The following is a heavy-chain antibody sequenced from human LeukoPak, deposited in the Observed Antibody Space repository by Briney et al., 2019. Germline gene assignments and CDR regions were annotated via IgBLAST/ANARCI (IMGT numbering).Heavy chain of an antibody. CDR1: GFTVSSNY. CDR3: ARHSPYYDGMDV. D-gene: IGHD2-15*01. CDR2: IYSGGST. Sequence: GGSLRLSCAASGFTVSSNYMSWVRQAPGKGLEWVSVIYSGGSTYYADSVKGRFTISRDNSKNTLYLQMNSLRAEDTAVYYRARHSPYYDGMDVWGQGTTVTVSS. V-gene: IGHV3-53*01. J-gene: IGHJ6*02.